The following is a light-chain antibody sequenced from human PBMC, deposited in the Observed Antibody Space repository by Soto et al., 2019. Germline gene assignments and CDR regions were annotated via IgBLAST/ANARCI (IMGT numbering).Light chain of an antibody. CDR1: SSDVGGYNY. V-gene: IGLV2-14*01. Sequence: QPVLTQPASVSGSPGQSITISCTGSSSDVGGYNYVSWYQQHPGKAPKLMIYEVSNRPSGVSNRISASKSGNTASLTISGLQAEDEADYYCSSYTAISPYVFGTGTKLTVL. CDR2: EVS. CDR3: SSYTAISPYV. J-gene: IGLJ1*01.